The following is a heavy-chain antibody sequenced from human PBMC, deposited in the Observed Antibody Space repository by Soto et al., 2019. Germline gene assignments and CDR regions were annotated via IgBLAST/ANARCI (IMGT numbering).Heavy chain of an antibody. J-gene: IGHJ4*02. CDR3: ATVLSRRAVGATRYYFDY. Sequence: ASVEVSCKASGYTFTSYYMHWVRQAPGKGLEWMGGFDPEDGETIYAQKFQGRVTMTEDTSTDTAYMELSSLRSEDTAVYYCATVLSRRAVGATRYYFDYWGQGTLVTVSS. CDR2: FDPEDGET. D-gene: IGHD1-26*01. V-gene: IGHV1-24*01. CDR1: GYTFTSYY.